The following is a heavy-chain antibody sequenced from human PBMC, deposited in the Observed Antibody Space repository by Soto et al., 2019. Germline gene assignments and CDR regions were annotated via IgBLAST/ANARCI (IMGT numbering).Heavy chain of an antibody. CDR1: GGTFSSYA. V-gene: IGHV1-69*13. CDR3: ARDRGSGGTPVGY. CDR2: IIPIFGTA. J-gene: IGHJ4*02. Sequence: SVKVSCKASGGTFSSYAISWVRQAPGQGLEWMGGIIPIFGTANYAQKFQGRVTITADESTSTAYMELSSLRSEDTAVYYCARDRGSGGTPVGYWGQGTLVTVSS. D-gene: IGHD2-15*01.